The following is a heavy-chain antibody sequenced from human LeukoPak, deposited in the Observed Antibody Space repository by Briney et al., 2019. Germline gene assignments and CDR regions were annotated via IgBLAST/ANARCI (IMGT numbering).Heavy chain of an antibody. Sequence: GGSLRLSCAASGFTFSNYAMSWVRQAPGKGLEWVSAISGSGTSTYYADSVKGRFTISRDYSMNTLYLQMNSLRAEDTAVYYCAKDGLWFGEFPFDYWGQGTLVTVSS. J-gene: IGHJ4*02. CDR3: AKDGLWFGEFPFDY. V-gene: IGHV3-23*01. CDR1: GFTFSNYA. D-gene: IGHD3-10*01. CDR2: ISGSGTST.